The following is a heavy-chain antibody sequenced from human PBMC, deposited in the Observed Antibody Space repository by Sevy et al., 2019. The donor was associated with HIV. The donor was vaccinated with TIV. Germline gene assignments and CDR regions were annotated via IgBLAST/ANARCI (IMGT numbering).Heavy chain of an antibody. CDR3: AKGRRDLYGMDV. CDR1: GFSFSSYG. V-gene: IGHV3-33*06. Sequence: GGSLRLSCVASGFSFSSYGMHWVRQAPGKGLEWVAVIWYDGSNKEYADSVKGRFTISRDNSKDTLYLQMNSLRAEDTAVYYCAKGRRDLYGMDVWGQGTTVTVSS. J-gene: IGHJ6*02. CDR2: IWYDGSNK.